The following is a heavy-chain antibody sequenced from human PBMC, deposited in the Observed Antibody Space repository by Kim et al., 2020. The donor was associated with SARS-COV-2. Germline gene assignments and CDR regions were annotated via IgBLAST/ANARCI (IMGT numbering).Heavy chain of an antibody. Sequence: YADSVKRRFTISRDNYKTTLYLQINSLRADATAVYYCARVKLTTVPTGGYWGQGTLVTVSS. J-gene: IGHJ4*02. D-gene: IGHD4-17*01. CDR3: ARVKLTTVPTGGY. V-gene: IGHV3-33*01.